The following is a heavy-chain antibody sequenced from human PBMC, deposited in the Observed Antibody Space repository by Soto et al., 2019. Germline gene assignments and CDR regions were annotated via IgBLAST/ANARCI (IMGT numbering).Heavy chain of an antibody. CDR2: ITADSDTI. J-gene: IGHJ6*02. V-gene: IGHV3-48*02. CDR3: SRLYYDYI. Sequence: GGSLRLSCAASGLTFSNYRMNWVRQAPGKGLEWIAYITADSDTIFYADSVKGRFTISRDDAENSLYLQMYSLRDEDTAAYYCSRLYYDYIWGQGTTVTVSS. CDR1: GLTFSNYR. D-gene: IGHD3-3*01.